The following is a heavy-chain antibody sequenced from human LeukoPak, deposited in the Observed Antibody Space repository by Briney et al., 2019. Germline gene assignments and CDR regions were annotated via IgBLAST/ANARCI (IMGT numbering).Heavy chain of an antibody. CDR3: ARWEGEPTVFRTRYAFDI. CDR1: GYTFTGYY. CDR2: INPNSGGT. D-gene: IGHD1-26*01. J-gene: IGHJ3*02. V-gene: IGHV1-2*02. Sequence: ASVKVSCKASGYTFTGYYMHWVRQAPGQGLEWMGWINPNSGGTNYAQKFQGRVTMTRDTSISTAYMELSRLRSDDTAVYYCARWEGEPTVFRTRYAFDIWGQGTMVTVSS.